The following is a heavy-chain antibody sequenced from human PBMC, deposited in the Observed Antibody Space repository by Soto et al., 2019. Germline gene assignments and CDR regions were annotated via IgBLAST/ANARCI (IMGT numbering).Heavy chain of an antibody. J-gene: IGHJ3*02. D-gene: IGHD3-16*01. V-gene: IGHV4-39*01. CDR1: RGSIQSSTCY. CDR3: ARQTYLTYFDI. CDR2: VYYNGSP. Sequence: SETLSVTCPVSRGSIQSSTCYWGWIRQPPGKGLEWIGTVYYNGSPYFNPSLKSRLTLSADPSQNQFSLRLASVTAADTAVYYCARQTYLTYFDIWGQGTMVTVSS.